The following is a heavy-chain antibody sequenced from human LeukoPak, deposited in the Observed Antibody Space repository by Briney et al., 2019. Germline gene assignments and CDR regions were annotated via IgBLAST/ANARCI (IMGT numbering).Heavy chain of an antibody. V-gene: IGHV3-66*01. CDR3: ARDSSSGWFDAFDI. CDR1: GFTVSSDY. Sequence: GGSLRLSCAASGFTVSSDYMSWVRQAPGKGLEWVSVIYSGGNTYYADSVKGRFTISRDNSKNTLYLQMNSLRAEDTAVYYCARDSSSGWFDAFDIWGQGTMVTVS. CDR2: IYSGGNT. D-gene: IGHD6-19*01. J-gene: IGHJ3*02.